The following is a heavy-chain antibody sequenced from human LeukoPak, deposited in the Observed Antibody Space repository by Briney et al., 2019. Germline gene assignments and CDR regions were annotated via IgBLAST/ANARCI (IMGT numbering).Heavy chain of an antibody. D-gene: IGHD3-22*01. CDR1: GYTFIRYG. CDR3: AKDVTYDSSGYYPYYFDY. J-gene: IGHJ4*02. CDR2: ISTYNGDT. V-gene: IGHV1-18*01. Sequence: ASVKVSCKASGYTFIRYGISWVRQAPGQGLEWMGWISTYNGDTKYAQKFQGRVTMTTDTSTSVAYMELRSLRSDDTAVYYCAKDVTYDSSGYYPYYFDYWGQGTLVTVSS.